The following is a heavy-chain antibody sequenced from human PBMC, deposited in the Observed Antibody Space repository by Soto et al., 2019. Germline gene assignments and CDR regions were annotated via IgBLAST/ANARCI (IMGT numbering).Heavy chain of an antibody. CDR3: AQDMDRYEFWTGSSFDS. V-gene: IGHV3-9*01. D-gene: IGHD3-3*01. CDR2: ISWNGNDI. J-gene: IGHJ4*02. Sequence: EVQLVESGGDMVQPGRSLRLSCVASGFTFDDYAMWLVRQAPGKGLEWVSGISWNGNDIAYADSVKGRFTISRDDAKNSVYLQMKSLRGEDTALYFCAQDMDRYEFWTGSSFDSWGQGTLVTVSS. CDR1: GFTFDDYA.